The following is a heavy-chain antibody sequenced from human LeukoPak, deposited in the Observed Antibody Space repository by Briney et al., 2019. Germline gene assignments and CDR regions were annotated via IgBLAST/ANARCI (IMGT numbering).Heavy chain of an antibody. CDR1: GFTFSSYA. V-gene: IGHV3-23*01. Sequence: PGGSLRLSCAASGFTFSSYAMSWVRQAPGKGLEWVSAISGSGGSTYYADSVKGRFTISRDNAKNTLYLQVNSLRAEDTAVYYCARSNWPYYFDYWGQGTLVTVSS. D-gene: IGHD1-1*01. CDR3: ARSNWPYYFDY. CDR2: ISGSGGST. J-gene: IGHJ4*02.